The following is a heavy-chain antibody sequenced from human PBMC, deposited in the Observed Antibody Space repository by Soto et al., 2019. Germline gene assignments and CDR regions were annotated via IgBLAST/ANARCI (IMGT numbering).Heavy chain of an antibody. V-gene: IGHV1-18*01. J-gene: IGHJ4*02. CDR2: ISAYNGNT. CDR3: TTTGAYSGDPREMYY. Sequence: QVQLVQSGAEVKKPGASVRVSCKTSGYTFSSFGITWVRQAPGQGLEWMGWISAYNGNTKYAQNLQGRVTMTTATSTSKAYMELRSLPSDDTAVYYCTTTGAYSGDPREMYYWGQGTLVTVSS. D-gene: IGHD2-21*01. CDR1: GYTFSSFG.